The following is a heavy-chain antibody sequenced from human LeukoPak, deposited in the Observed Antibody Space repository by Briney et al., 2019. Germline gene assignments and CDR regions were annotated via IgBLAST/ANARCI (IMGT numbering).Heavy chain of an antibody. Sequence: SETLSLTCTVSGGSISTFYWNWIRQSPGKGLEWIGYISVGGANNYNPSLKSRVSISVDTSKNQFSLKLSSVTAADTAVYYCARVLTTSSWYGDRAFDIWGQGTMVTVSS. CDR2: ISVGGAN. CDR3: ARVLTTSSWYGDRAFDI. J-gene: IGHJ3*02. V-gene: IGHV4-4*08. CDR1: GGSISTFY. D-gene: IGHD6-13*01.